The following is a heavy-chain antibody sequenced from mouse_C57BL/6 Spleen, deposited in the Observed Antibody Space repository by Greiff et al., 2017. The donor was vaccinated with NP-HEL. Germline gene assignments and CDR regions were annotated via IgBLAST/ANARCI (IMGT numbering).Heavy chain of an antibody. Sequence: VQLQQSGAELARPGASVKMSCKASGYTFTSYTMHWVKQRPGQGLEWIGYINPSSGYNKYNQKFKDKATLTADKSSSTAYMQLSSLTSEDSAVYYCARSGITTVVADYWGQGTTLTVSS. V-gene: IGHV1-4*01. CDR3: ARSGITTVVADY. J-gene: IGHJ2*01. CDR2: INPSSGYN. CDR1: GYTFTSYT. D-gene: IGHD1-1*01.